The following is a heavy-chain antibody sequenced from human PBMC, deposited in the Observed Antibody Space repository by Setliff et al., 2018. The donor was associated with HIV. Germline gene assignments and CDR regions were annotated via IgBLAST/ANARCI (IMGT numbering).Heavy chain of an antibody. CDR3: ARDVGRDGYCFDH. V-gene: IGHV1-8*02. J-gene: IGHJ4*02. CDR1: GYIFTDYY. D-gene: IGHD5-12*01. CDR2: INPNSGNT. Sequence: ASVKVSCKASGYIFTDYYIHWVRQAPGQGLEWMGWINPNSGNTGYAQKFQGRVTMTRNTSISTAYMELSSLRPEDTAAYYCARDVGRDGYCFDHWGQGTLVTVSS.